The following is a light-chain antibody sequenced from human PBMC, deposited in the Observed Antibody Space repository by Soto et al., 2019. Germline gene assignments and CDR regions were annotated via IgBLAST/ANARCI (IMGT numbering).Light chain of an antibody. J-gene: IGKJ2*01. V-gene: IGKV3-15*01. CDR3: QPYNNWPYT. CDR1: QSVSTN. CDR2: GAS. Sequence: EIVMTQSPDTLSVSPGERATLSCRASQSVSTNLAWYQQKPGQAPRLLIYGASTRATGVPARFSGSGSGTEFTLTISSLQSADFAVYHSQPYNNWPYTFGQGTNLEIK.